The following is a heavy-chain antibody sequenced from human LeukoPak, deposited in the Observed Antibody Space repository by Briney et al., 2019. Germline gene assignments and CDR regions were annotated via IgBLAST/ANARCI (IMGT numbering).Heavy chain of an antibody. Sequence: ASVRVSCKASGYTFTGYYMHWVRQAPGQGLEWMGIINPSGGSTSYAQKFQGRVTRTRDTSTSTVYMELSSLRSEDTAVYYCARDSPNYYGSGSPLDYWGQGTLVTVSS. CDR1: GYTFTGYY. J-gene: IGHJ4*02. CDR2: INPSGGST. CDR3: ARDSPNYYGSGSPLDY. V-gene: IGHV1-46*01. D-gene: IGHD3-10*01.